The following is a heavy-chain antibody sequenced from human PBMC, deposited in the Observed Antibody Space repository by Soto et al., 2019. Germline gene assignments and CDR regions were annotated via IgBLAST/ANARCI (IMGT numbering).Heavy chain of an antibody. CDR3: ARDLAKGGGSAGFDY. J-gene: IGHJ4*02. Sequence: ASVKVSCKASGYTFTVYYMHWVRQAPGQGLEWMGWINPKSGGTMYPQKFQGRVTMTWDTSISTAYMALTRLRSNDTAVYYCARDLAKGGGSAGFDYWGQGTLVTVSS. CDR1: GYTFTVYY. D-gene: IGHD1-26*01. V-gene: IGHV1-2*02. CDR2: INPKSGGT.